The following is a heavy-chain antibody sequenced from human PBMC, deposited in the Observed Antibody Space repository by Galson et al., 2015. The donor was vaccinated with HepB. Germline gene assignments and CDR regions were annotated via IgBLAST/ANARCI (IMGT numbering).Heavy chain of an antibody. D-gene: IGHD4-17*01. J-gene: IGHJ3*01. V-gene: IGHV3-48*01. CDR2: ISSSSSTI. CDR1: GFTFSSYS. Sequence: SLRLSCAASGFTFSSYSMHWVRQAPGKGLEWVSYISSSSSTIYYADSVKGRFTISRDNAKNSLYLQMNSLRAEDTAVYYCARGDYLNCGQGTMVTASS. CDR3: ARGDYLN.